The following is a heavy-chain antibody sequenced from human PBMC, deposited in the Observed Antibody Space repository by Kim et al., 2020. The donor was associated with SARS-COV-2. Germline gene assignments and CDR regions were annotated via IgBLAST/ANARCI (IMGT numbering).Heavy chain of an antibody. CDR1: GFTFSSYS. V-gene: IGHV3-21*01. CDR3: ARGGVEYFRPLAFRGYYYYHMDV. J-gene: IGHJ6*02. CDR2: ISSSSSYI. D-gene: IGHD3-10*01. Sequence: GGSLRLSCAASGFTFSSYSMNWVRQAPGKGLEWVSSISSSSSYIYYAASVKGRFTFFRDNAKNSLYLQMNSLRAEDTAVYYCARGGVEYFRPLAFRGYYYYHMDVWGQGTPVTVSS.